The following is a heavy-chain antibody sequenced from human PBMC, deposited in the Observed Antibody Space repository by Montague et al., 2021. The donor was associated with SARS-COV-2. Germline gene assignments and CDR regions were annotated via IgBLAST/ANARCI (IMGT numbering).Heavy chain of an antibody. D-gene: IGHD4-17*01. Sequence: TLSLTCSVSGGSISNGSYPWSWIRQPPGKGLEWIGYNFPGGSTYYNASVQSRVTIYIDNSKNQLSLRPTSITDADTAVYFCARGGADFGDYGWLDPWGQGILVTVS. CDR1: GGSISNGSYP. V-gene: IGHV4-30-2*01. J-gene: IGHJ5*02. CDR2: NFPGGST. CDR3: ARGGADFGDYGWLDP.